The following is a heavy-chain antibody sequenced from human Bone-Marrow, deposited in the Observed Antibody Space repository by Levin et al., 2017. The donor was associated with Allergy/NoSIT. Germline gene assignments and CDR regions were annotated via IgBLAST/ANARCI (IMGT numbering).Heavy chain of an antibody. J-gene: IGHJ4*02. CDR2: ISGSGGST. CDR3: AKDTPTQMAVGY. Sequence: ETLSLTCAASGFTFSSYAMSWVRQAPGKGLEWVSAISGSGGSTYYADSVKGRFTISRDNSKNTLYLQMNSLRAEDTAVYYCAKDTPTQMAVGYWGQGTLVTVSS. CDR1: GFTFSSYA. D-gene: IGHD5-24*01. V-gene: IGHV3-23*01.